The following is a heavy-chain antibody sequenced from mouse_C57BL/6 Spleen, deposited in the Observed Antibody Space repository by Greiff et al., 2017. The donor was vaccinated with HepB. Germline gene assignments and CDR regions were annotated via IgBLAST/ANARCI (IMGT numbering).Heavy chain of an antibody. CDR1: GFTFSDYG. V-gene: IGHV5-17*01. CDR3: ASWDGYYVYFDA. J-gene: IGHJ1*03. Sequence: EVQVVESGGGLVKPGGSLKLSCAASGFTFSDYGMHWVRQAPEKGLEWVAYISSGSSTIYYADTVKGRFTISRDNAKNTLFLQMTSLRSEDTAMYYCASWDGYYVYFDAWGTGTTVTVSS. D-gene: IGHD2-3*01. CDR2: ISSGSSTI.